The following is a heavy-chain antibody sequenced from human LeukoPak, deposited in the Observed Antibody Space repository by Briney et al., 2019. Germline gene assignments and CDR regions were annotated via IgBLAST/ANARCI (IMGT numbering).Heavy chain of an antibody. D-gene: IGHD5-24*01. CDR3: AKDVLRGMATITDIFDY. Sequence: GGSLRLSCAASGFTFSSYAMHWVRQAPGKGLEWVAVISYDGSNKYYADSVKGRFTISRDNSKNTLYLQMNSLRAEDTAVYYCAKDVLRGMATITDIFDYWGQGTLVTVSS. V-gene: IGHV3-30*04. J-gene: IGHJ4*02. CDR2: ISYDGSNK. CDR1: GFTFSSYA.